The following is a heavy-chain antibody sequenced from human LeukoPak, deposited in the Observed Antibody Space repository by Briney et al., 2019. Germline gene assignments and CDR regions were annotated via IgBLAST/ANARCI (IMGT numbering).Heavy chain of an antibody. Sequence: GGSLRLSCAASGFTFSSYSMNWVRQAPGKGLEWVSSISSSSSYIYYADSVKGRFTISRDNAKNSLYLQMNSLRAEDTAVYYCARAKMVRGVDTYYFDYWGQGTLVTVSS. D-gene: IGHD3-10*01. CDR2: ISSSSSYI. V-gene: IGHV3-21*04. CDR3: ARAKMVRGVDTYYFDY. CDR1: GFTFSSYS. J-gene: IGHJ4*02.